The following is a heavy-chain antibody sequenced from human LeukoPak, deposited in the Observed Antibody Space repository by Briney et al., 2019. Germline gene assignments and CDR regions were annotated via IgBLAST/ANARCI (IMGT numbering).Heavy chain of an antibody. V-gene: IGHV4-31*03. D-gene: IGHD2-2*02. J-gene: IGHJ4*02. Sequence: SETLSLTCTVSGDSISSGGYWSWIRQHPGKGLEWIGYIYYSVSTYYTPALQSRVTISVDTSKSQFSLKLNSVSAADTAVYYCARDGPSRSLYLWGQGTLVTVSS. CDR1: GDSISSGGY. CDR3: ARDGPSRSLYL. CDR2: IYYSVST.